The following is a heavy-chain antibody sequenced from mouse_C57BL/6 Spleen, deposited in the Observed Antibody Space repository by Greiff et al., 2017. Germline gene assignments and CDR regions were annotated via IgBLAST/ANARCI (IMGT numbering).Heavy chain of an antibody. CDR1: GFTFSDYY. CDR3: ARSSNEGYFDV. J-gene: IGHJ1*03. CDR2: INYDGSST. V-gene: IGHV5-16*01. Sequence: EVKLVESEGGLVQPGSSMKLSCTASGFTFSDYYMAWVRQVPEKGLEWVANINYDGSSTYYLDSLKSRFIISRDNAKNILYLQMSSLKSEDTATYYCARSSNEGYFDVWGTGTTVTVSS. D-gene: IGHD2-5*01.